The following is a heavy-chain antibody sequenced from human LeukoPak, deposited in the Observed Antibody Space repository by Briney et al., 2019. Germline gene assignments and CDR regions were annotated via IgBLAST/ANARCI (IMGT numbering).Heavy chain of an antibody. CDR3: AGVRSTVGWRSFDY. Sequence: PSETLSLTCTVDGSISSYYWSWIRQAPGKGLEWTGHSYFIGSPNYNPSLKSRVTISVDTPKNQFSLKLSSVTAADTAVYYCAGVRSTVGWRSFDYWGQGILVTVSS. CDR2: SYFIGSP. CDR1: GSISSYY. J-gene: IGHJ4*02. D-gene: IGHD4-23*01. V-gene: IGHV4-59*08.